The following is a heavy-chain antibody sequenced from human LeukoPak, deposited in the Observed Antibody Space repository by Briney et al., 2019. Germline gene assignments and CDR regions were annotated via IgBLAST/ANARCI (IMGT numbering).Heavy chain of an antibody. Sequence: SETLSLTCTVSGGSISSYYWSWIRQPPGKGLEWIGYIHYSGSTNNNPSLKSRVTISVDTSKNQFSLKLSSVTAADTAVYYCARETYYYGSGSPDGYYYMDVWGKGTTVTISS. CDR1: GGSISSYY. D-gene: IGHD3-10*01. J-gene: IGHJ6*03. CDR3: ARETYYYGSGSPDGYYYMDV. V-gene: IGHV4-59*01. CDR2: IHYSGST.